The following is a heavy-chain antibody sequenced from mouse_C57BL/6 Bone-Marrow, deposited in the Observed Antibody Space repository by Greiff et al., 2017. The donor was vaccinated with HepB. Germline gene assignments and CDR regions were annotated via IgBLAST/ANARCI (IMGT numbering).Heavy chain of an antibody. CDR1: GFTFSDYY. CDR2: ISNGGGST. J-gene: IGHJ3*01. V-gene: IGHV5-12*01. Sequence: EVKLMESGGGLVQPGGSLKLSCAASGFTFSDYYMYWVRQTPEKRLEWVAYISNGGGSTYYPDTLKGRFTISRDNAKNTLYMQRSRLKSEDTAMYYCARHEGYGSSPAWFAYWGQGTLVTVSA. CDR3: ARHEGYGSSPAWFAY. D-gene: IGHD1-1*01.